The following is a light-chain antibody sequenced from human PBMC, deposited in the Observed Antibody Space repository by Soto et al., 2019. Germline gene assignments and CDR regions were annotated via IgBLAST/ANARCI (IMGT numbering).Light chain of an antibody. V-gene: IGKV1-5*01. CDR3: QQYYSYPRT. CDR2: AAS. CDR1: QSISSW. J-gene: IGKJ1*01. Sequence: DIQMTQSPSTLSASVGDRVTITCRASQSISSWLAWYQQKPGRAPKLLIYAASTLQSGVPSRFSGSGSGTDFTLTISCLQSEDFATYYCQQYYSYPRTFGQGTKVDIK.